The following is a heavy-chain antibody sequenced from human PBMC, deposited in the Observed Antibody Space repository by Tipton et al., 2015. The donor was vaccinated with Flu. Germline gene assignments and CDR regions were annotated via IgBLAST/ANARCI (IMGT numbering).Heavy chain of an antibody. CDR1: GGSISSYY. V-gene: IGHV4-59*01. CDR2: IYYSGST. J-gene: IGHJ4*02. Sequence: TLSLTCTVSGGSISSYYWSWIRQPPGKGLEWIGYIYYSGSTNYNPSLKSRVTISVDTSKNQFSLKLSSVTAADTAVYYCARDLRDWGQGTLVTVSS. CDR3: ARDLRD.